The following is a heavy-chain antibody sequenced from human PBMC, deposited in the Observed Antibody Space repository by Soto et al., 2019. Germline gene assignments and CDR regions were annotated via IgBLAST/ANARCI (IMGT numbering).Heavy chain of an antibody. Sequence: EVQLVESGGGLVQPGGSLRLSCAASGFTFSTYWMSWVRRTPGKGLEWVANIKQDGTEKYYVDSVRGRLTGSRDNAKSSMYLQMNSLRVEDTAVYYCTTSPHRDAERVFVWGQGTAVTVS. D-gene: IGHD1-26*01. CDR3: TTSPHRDAERVFV. CDR2: IKQDGTEK. CDR1: GFTFSTYW. J-gene: IGHJ6*02. V-gene: IGHV3-7*01.